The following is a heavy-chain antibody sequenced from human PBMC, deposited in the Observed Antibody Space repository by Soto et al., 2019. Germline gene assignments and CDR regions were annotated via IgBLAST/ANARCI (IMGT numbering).Heavy chain of an antibody. V-gene: IGHV2-5*02. CDR1: GVSLSTGGVG. J-gene: IGHJ4*02. CDR2: IYWADDQ. CDR3: AHMRAAKFDY. D-gene: IGHD2-15*01. Sequence: QITLKESGPTLVKPTQTLTLTCNVSGVSLSTGGVGLGWIRQPPAKALECLALIYWADDQRSSPSLKSRLTITKETSKNQMVLTMTNMAREDTATYYCAHMRAAKFDYCCQGTLVTVSS.